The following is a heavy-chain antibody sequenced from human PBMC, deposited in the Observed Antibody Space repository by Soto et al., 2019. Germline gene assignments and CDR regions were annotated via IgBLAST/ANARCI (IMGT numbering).Heavy chain of an antibody. V-gene: IGHV1-69*06. D-gene: IGHD3-3*01. J-gene: IGHJ2*01. CDR1: GGSFSSDA. CDR3: ARDRRDQTIFGMVGYFDL. CDR2: IVPIFGTK. Sequence: QVQLVQSGAEVKKPGSSVKVSCKPSGGSFSSDAVSWVRQAPGQGLEWVGGIVPIFGTKNYAEKFQGRVTITADKSTSTVYMDLSSLKSEDTAVYFCARDRRDQTIFGMVGYFDLWGRGTLVSVSS.